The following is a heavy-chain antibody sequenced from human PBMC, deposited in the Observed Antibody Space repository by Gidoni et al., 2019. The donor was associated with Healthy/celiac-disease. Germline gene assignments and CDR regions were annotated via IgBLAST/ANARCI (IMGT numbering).Heavy chain of an antibody. D-gene: IGHD1-26*01. CDR3: ATWQWELLYFDY. CDR2: FDPEDGET. Sequence: QVQLVQSGAAVKTPGASVKVSCQVSGYTLTELSMPWVRQAPGKGLEWMGGFDPEDGETIYAQKFQGRVTMTEDTSTDTAYMELSSLRSEDTAVYYCATWQWELLYFDYWGQGTLVTVSS. J-gene: IGHJ4*02. CDR1: GYTLTELS. V-gene: IGHV1-24*01.